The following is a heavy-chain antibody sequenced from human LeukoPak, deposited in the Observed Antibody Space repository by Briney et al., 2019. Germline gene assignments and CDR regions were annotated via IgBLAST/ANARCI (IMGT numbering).Heavy chain of an antibody. CDR1: GFTFSSYA. CDR3: ARGGVDYYFDY. J-gene: IGHJ4*02. V-gene: IGHV3-21*01. D-gene: IGHD3-9*01. CDR2: ISSSSSYI. Sequence: GGSLRLSCAASGFTFSSYAMSWVRQAPGKGLEWVSSISSSSSYIYYADSVKGRFTISRDNAKNSLYLQMNSLRAEDTAVYYCARGGVDYYFDYWGQGTLVTVSS.